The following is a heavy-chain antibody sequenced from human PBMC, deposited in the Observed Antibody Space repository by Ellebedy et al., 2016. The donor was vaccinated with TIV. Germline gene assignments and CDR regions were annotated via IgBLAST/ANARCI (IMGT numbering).Heavy chain of an antibody. CDR1: GFSFGDYQ. CDR2: IDKSGHTI. Sequence: GESLKVSCAASGFSFGDYQLSWIRQAPGKGLEWLSYIDKSGHTIYYADSVRGRFSISRDDAKKSLYLQMSGLRPEDTALYYCAASDNPKRFDNWGQGTLVTVSS. V-gene: IGHV3-11*01. D-gene: IGHD1-14*01. J-gene: IGHJ4*02. CDR3: AASDNPKRFDN.